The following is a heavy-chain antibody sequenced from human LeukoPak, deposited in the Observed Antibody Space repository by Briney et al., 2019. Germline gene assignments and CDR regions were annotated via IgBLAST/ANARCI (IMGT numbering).Heavy chain of an antibody. Sequence: ASVKVSCKASGYTFTGYYMHWVPQAPGQGLEWMGWINPNSGGTNYAQKFQGRVTMTRDTSISTAYMELSRLRSDDTAVYYCARDRVSGSPDYYYYYMDVWGKGTTVTVSS. V-gene: IGHV1-2*02. CDR1: GYTFTGYY. D-gene: IGHD1-26*01. CDR3: ARDRVSGSPDYYYYYMDV. CDR2: INPNSGGT. J-gene: IGHJ6*03.